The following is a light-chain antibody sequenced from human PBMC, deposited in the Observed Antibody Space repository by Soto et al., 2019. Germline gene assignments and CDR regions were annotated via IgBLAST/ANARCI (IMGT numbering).Light chain of an antibody. CDR3: SSYTTSNTRQIV. Sequence: QSVLPQPASVSGSPGESIAISCTGTSSDVGGFNYVSWYQQHPGKAPKFMIYDVSSRPSGVSDRFSGSKSGNTASLTISGLQAEDEADYYCSSYTTSNTRQIVFGTGTKVTVL. CDR1: SSDVGGFNY. CDR2: DVS. J-gene: IGLJ1*01. V-gene: IGLV2-14*03.